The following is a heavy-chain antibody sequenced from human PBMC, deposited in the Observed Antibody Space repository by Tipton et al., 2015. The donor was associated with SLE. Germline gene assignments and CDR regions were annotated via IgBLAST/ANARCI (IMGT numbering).Heavy chain of an antibody. CDR2: IYYSGST. CDR3: ARVRATRENSDFWSGYFFDY. Sequence: TLSLTCTVSGGSISSYYWSRIRQPPGKGLEWIGYIYYSGSTNYNPSLKSRVTISVDTSKNQFSLSLSSVNAADTAVYYCARVRATRENSDFWSGYFFDYWGQGTLVSVSS. D-gene: IGHD3-3*01. V-gene: IGHV4-59*12. CDR1: GGSISSYY. J-gene: IGHJ4*02.